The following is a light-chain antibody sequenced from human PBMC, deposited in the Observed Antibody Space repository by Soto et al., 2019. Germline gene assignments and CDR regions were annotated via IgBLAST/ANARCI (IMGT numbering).Light chain of an antibody. V-gene: IGKV3-20*01. CDR3: QQYGSSHT. CDR2: GAS. CDR1: QSVSSSY. Sequence: EIVLTQSPGTLSLSPGERATLSCRASQSVSSSYLAWYQQKPRQAPRLLIYGASSRATGIPDRFSGSGSGTDFTLTISSLEPEYFAVYYCQQYGSSHTFGQGTRLEIK. J-gene: IGKJ5*01.